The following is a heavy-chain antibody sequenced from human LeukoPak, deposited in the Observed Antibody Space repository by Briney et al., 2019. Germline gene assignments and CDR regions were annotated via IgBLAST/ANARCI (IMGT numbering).Heavy chain of an antibody. Sequence: PSETLSLTCAVYGGSFSGYYWSWIRQPPGKGLEWIGEINHSGSTNYNPSLKSRVTISVDTSKNQFSLKLSSVTAADTAVYYCARGVAVAGTVNPTYYYYYGMDVWGQGTTVTVSS. CDR2: INHSGST. D-gene: IGHD6-19*01. CDR1: GGSFSGYY. V-gene: IGHV4-34*01. J-gene: IGHJ6*02. CDR3: ARGVAVAGTVNPTYYYYYGMDV.